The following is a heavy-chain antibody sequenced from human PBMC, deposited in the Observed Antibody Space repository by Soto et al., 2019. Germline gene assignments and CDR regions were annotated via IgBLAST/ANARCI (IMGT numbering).Heavy chain of an antibody. CDR2: IWYDGSNK. Sequence: GGSLRLSCAASGFTFSSYGMHWVRQAPGKGLEWVAVIWYDGSNKYYADSVKGRFTISRGNSKNTLYLQMNSLRAEDTAVYYCARDGGGYYYDSSGYPGYWGQGTLVTVSS. J-gene: IGHJ4*02. CDR1: GFTFSSYG. D-gene: IGHD3-22*01. V-gene: IGHV3-33*01. CDR3: ARDGGGYYYDSSGYPGY.